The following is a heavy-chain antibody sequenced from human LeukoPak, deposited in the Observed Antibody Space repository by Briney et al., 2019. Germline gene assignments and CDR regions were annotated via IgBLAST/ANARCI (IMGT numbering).Heavy chain of an antibody. J-gene: IGHJ4*02. CDR2: ISGSGGST. CDR3: AKDVRDYGEYYFDY. Sequence: PGGSLRLSCAASGFTFSSYAMSWVRQAPGKGLEWVSAISGSGGSTYYADSVKGRFTISRDNPKNTLYLQMNSLRAEDTAVYYCAKDVRDYGEYYFDYWGQGTLVTVSS. V-gene: IGHV3-23*01. CDR1: GFTFSSYA. D-gene: IGHD4-17*01.